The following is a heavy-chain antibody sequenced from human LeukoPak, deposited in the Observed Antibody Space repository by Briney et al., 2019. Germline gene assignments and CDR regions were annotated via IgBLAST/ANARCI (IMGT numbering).Heavy chain of an antibody. CDR2: ISGSGGGT. J-gene: IGHJ4*02. V-gene: IGHV3-23*01. CDR1: GITLGNYG. CDR3: AKRGVVIRVILVGFHKEAYYFDS. D-gene: IGHD3-22*01. Sequence: GGSLRLSCAVSGITLGNYGMSWVRQAPGKGLEWVAGISGSGGGTNYADSVKGRFTISRDNKKDTLYLQMNSLRAEDTAVYFCAKRGVVIRVILVGFHKEAYYFDSWGQGALVTVSS.